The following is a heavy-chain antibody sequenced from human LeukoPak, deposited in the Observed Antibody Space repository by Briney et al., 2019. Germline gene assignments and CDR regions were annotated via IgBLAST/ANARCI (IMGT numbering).Heavy chain of an antibody. V-gene: IGHV4-61*02. CDR2: IYTSGST. CDR3: ARDALLPRIAAAGQAK. Sequence: PSETLSLTCTVSGGSISSGSYYWSWIRQPAGKGLEWIGRIYTSGSTNYNPSLKSRVTISVDTSKNQFSLKLSSVTAADTAVYYCARDALLPRIAAAGQAKWGQGTLVTVSS. J-gene: IGHJ4*02. D-gene: IGHD6-13*01. CDR1: GGSISSGSYY.